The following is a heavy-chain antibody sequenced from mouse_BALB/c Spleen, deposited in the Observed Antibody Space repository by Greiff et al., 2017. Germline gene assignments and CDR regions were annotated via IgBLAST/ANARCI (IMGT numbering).Heavy chain of an antibody. D-gene: IGHD1-1*01. CDR2: ISYSGST. CDR1: GYSITSYYA. Sequence: DVKLQESGPGLVKPSQSLSLTCTVTGYSITSYYAWNWIRQFPGNILEWMGYISYSGSTSYNPSLKSRIAITRDTSKNQFFLQLNSVTTEDTATYYCARPYYYGSSPWFAYWGQGTLVTVSA. J-gene: IGHJ3*01. CDR3: ARPYYYGSSPWFAY. V-gene: IGHV3-2*02.